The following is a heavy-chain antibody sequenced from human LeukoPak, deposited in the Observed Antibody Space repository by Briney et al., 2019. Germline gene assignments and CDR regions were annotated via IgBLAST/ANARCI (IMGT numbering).Heavy chain of an antibody. Sequence: SETLSLTCAVYGGSFSGYDWSWIRQPPGKGLEWIGEINHSGSTNYNPSLKSRVTISVDTSKNQFSLKLSSVTAADTAVYYCARGARVLDYWGQGTLVTVSS. D-gene: IGHD1-1*01. J-gene: IGHJ4*02. CDR1: GGSFSGYD. CDR3: ARGARVLDY. CDR2: INHSGST. V-gene: IGHV4-34*01.